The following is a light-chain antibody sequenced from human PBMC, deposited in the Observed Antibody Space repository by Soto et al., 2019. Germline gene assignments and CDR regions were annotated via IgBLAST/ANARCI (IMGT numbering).Light chain of an antibody. V-gene: IGKV3-20*01. CDR2: GAS. Sequence: EIVMTQSPGTLSLSPGETATLSCRASQSVSSNYVAWFHQKPGQAPRLLIYGASSRATGVPDRFSASGSGTDFTLTISRLEPEDFAVYYCQHYDWSLTWTFGPGTKVDIK. J-gene: IGKJ1*01. CDR1: QSVSSNY. CDR3: QHYDWSLTWT.